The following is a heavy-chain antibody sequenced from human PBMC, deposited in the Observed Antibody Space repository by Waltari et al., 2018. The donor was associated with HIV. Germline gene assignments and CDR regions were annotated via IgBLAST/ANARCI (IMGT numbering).Heavy chain of an antibody. Sequence: QVHLEQWGTGLLRPSETLSLTCAVYGGSFSGYYWSWIRQSPGRGREWMGVANHVGCTNYSPSLKGLVTVSVDTTKNQFSLTMRSVAAADTAVYDRARDSAPGLAVDDDDGEFFYYGLDVWGQGTTVTVSS. D-gene: IGHD6-19*01. CDR2: ANHVGCT. V-gene: IGHV4-34*01. CDR1: GGSFSGYY. J-gene: IGHJ6*01. CDR3: ARDSAPGLAVDDDDGEFFYYGLDV.